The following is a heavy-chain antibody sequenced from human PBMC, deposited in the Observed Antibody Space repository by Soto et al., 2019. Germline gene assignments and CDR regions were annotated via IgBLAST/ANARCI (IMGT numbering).Heavy chain of an antibody. V-gene: IGHV3-11*01. CDR2: IDSGDGTT. CDR1: GFDFGDYY. J-gene: IGHJ4*02. D-gene: IGHD6-13*01. Sequence: GGSLRLSCTGSGFDFGDYYMSWIRQAPGKGLEWVSYIDSGDGTTYYTDSVKGRFTISRDNAKKTVYLQMSSLRVEDTALYYCVRPYYSSSWFPFDRWGQGTRVTVSS. CDR3: VRPYYSSSWFPFDR.